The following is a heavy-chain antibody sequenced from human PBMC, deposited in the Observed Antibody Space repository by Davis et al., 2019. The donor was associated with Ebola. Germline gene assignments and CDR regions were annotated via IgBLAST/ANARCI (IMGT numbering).Heavy chain of an antibody. V-gene: IGHV3-21*01. J-gene: IGHJ6*04. Sequence: GESLKISCAASGFTFSSYTMNWVRQAPGKGLEWVSSISGSSNYIYYTSPVKGRFTISRDNAENSLFLQMDSLRAEDTAVYYCARPTWGPGYYYGMDVWGKGTTVTVSS. CDR2: ISGSSNYI. CDR3: ARPTWGPGYYYGMDV. CDR1: GFTFSSYT. D-gene: IGHD7-27*01.